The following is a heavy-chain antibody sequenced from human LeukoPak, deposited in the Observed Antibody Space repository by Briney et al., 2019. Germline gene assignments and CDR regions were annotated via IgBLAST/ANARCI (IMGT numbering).Heavy chain of an antibody. D-gene: IGHD1-26*01. Sequence: GGSLRLSCAASGFTFSSYGMHWVRQAPGEGLEWVAVIWYDGSNKYYADSVKGRFTISRDNSKNTLYLQMNSLRAEDTAVYYCARALFLVGALDYWGQGTLVTVSS. CDR1: GFTFSSYG. J-gene: IGHJ4*02. V-gene: IGHV3-33*01. CDR2: IWYDGSNK. CDR3: ARALFLVGALDY.